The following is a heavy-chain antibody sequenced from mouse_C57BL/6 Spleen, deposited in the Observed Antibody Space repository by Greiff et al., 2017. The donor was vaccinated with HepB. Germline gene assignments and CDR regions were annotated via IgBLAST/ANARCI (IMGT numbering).Heavy chain of an antibody. CDR1: GYSFTSYY. Sequence: VQLQQSGPELVKPGASVKISCKASGYSFTSYYIHWVKQRPGQGLEWIGWIYPGSGNTKYNEKFKGKATLTADTSSSTAYMQLSSLTSEDSAVYYCAYGSSYDWFAYWGQGTLVTVSA. D-gene: IGHD1-1*01. V-gene: IGHV1-66*01. CDR2: IYPGSGNT. CDR3: AYGSSYDWFAY. J-gene: IGHJ3*01.